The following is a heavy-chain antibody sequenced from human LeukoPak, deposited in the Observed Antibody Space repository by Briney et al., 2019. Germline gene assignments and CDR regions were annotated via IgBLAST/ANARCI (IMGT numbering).Heavy chain of an antibody. D-gene: IGHD6-19*01. CDR3: ARNAYSSGWYGCFQH. V-gene: IGHV3-53*01. Sequence: GGSLRLSCAASGFTVSRNYMNWVRQAPGKGLEWVSVIYSGGTTYYADSVKGRFTISRDNSKNTLYLQMNSLRAEDTAVYYCARNAYSSGWYGCFQHWGQGTLVTVSS. CDR2: IYSGGTT. CDR1: GFTVSRNY. J-gene: IGHJ1*01.